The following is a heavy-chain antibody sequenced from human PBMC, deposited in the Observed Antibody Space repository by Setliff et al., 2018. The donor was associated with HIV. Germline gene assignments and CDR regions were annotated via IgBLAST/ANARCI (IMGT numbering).Heavy chain of an antibody. CDR1: GGSFSDYY. V-gene: IGHV4-34*01. J-gene: IGHJ4*02. CDR2: INHSGST. CDR3: ARRSTVARGVDCFDL. D-gene: IGHD3-10*01. Sequence: SETLSLTCAVYGGSFSDYYWSWIRQPPGKGLEWIGEINHSGSTNYNPSLKSRVTISVDTSKNQFSLKLSSVTAADTALYYCARRSTVARGVDCFDLWGQGTQVTVSS.